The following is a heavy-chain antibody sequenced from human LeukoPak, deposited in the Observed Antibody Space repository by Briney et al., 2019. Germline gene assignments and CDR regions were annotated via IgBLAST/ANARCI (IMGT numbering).Heavy chain of an antibody. D-gene: IGHD1-26*01. J-gene: IGHJ4*02. Sequence: PGRSLRPSCAASGFTFSSYGMHWVRQAPGKGLEWVAVISYDGSNKYYADSVKGRFTISRDNSKNTLYLQMNSLRAEDTAVYYCAKAIEGATNYWGQGTLVTVSS. CDR1: GFTFSSYG. CDR3: AKAIEGATNY. CDR2: ISYDGSNK. V-gene: IGHV3-30*18.